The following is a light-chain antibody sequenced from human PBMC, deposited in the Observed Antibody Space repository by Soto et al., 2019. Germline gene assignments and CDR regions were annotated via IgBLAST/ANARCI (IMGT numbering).Light chain of an antibody. CDR2: DAS. Sequence: DIQMTQSPSSLSASVGDRVTITCQASQDISNYLNWYQQKPGKAPKLLIYDASNLETGVPSRFSGSGSGTDFTFTISSLQPEDIATYYCKQYDNLPLPWTLGQGTQVEIK. V-gene: IGKV1-33*01. J-gene: IGKJ1*01. CDR1: QDISNY. CDR3: KQYDNLPLPWT.